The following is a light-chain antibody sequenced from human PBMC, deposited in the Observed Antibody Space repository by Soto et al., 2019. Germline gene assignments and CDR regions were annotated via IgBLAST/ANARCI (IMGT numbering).Light chain of an antibody. J-gene: IGLJ1*01. CDR2: DDN. CDR1: SSNIGGNS. Sequence: QSVMTQPPSVSAAPGQKVTISCYGSSSNIGGNSVSWYQQLPGTAPKLLIYDDNKRPSGIPDQFYGSKSGTSATLGITGFQTVDEADYYCGSWDSSLSAYVFGTGTKLTVL. V-gene: IGLV1-51*01. CDR3: GSWDSSLSAYV.